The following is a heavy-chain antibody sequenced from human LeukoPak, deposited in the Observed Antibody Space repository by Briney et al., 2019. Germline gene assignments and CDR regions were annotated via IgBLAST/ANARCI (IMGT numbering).Heavy chain of an antibody. CDR2: ISAYNGNT. D-gene: IGHD1-1*01. CDR3: ARELEDYYYGMDV. J-gene: IGHJ6*02. Sequence: ASVKVSCKASGYTFTSYGNSWVRQGPGQGHERMGWISAYNGNTNYAQKLQGRVTMTTDTSTSTAYMELRSLRSDDTAVYYCARELEDYYYGMDVWGQGTTVTVSS. V-gene: IGHV1-18*01. CDR1: GYTFTSYG.